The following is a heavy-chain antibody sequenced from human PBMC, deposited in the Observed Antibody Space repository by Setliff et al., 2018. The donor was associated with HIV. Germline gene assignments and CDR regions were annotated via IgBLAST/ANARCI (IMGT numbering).Heavy chain of an antibody. V-gene: IGHV1-46*01. J-gene: IGHJ6*03. CDR1: RYTFTSYY. CDR2: IGPSGGST. D-gene: IGHD5-18*01. CDR3: ARRGSYSYGRRVYYYMDV. Sequence: ASVKVSCKASRYTFTSYYMHWVRQAPGQGLEWMGIIGPSGGSTYYAQKFQDRVTLTRDTSTTTVYMELSSLRSEDTAVYYCARRGSYSYGRRVYYYMDVWGKGTTVTVSS.